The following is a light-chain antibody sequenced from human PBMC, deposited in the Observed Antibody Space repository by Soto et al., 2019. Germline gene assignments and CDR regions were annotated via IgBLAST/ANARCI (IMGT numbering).Light chain of an antibody. V-gene: IGKV1-39*01. J-gene: IGKJ4*01. Sequence: DIQMTQSPSSLSASVGDRVTITCRASQSISSYLNWFQRKPGKAPNLLISAASSLQSGVPSRFTGSGSGTDFTLTISSLQPEDFATYFCQQSYSTPLTFGGGTKVEIK. CDR2: AAS. CDR3: QQSYSTPLT. CDR1: QSISSY.